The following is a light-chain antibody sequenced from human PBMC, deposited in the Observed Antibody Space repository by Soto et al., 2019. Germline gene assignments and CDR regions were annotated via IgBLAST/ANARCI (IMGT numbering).Light chain of an antibody. V-gene: IGKV3-15*01. J-gene: IGKJ2*01. Sequence: EILITQSPPTLSVFPGERATLSCRASQTISTNLAWYQQKPGQAPRLLISAASSRAPGIPARFSGSGSGTDFTLTIISLQSEDSAVYYCQHYNNRPPYTFVQGTKLEIK. CDR3: QHYNNRPPYT. CDR2: AAS. CDR1: QTISTN.